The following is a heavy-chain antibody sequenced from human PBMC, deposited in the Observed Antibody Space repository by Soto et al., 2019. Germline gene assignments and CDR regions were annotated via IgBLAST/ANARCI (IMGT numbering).Heavy chain of an antibody. D-gene: IGHD6-13*01. V-gene: IGHV4-38-2*02. J-gene: IGHJ4*02. CDR1: GFSTSRGYY. CDR3: ARSLFTSSWFAGD. Sequence: TLSVTFSVSGFSTSRGYYWGWFRQPPGKGLEWIGSIYHSGTTYYNPSLESRVTISLDTSENGFSLKLTSVTAADTAVYFCARSLFTSSWFAGDWGQGSLVTVSS. CDR2: IYHSGTT.